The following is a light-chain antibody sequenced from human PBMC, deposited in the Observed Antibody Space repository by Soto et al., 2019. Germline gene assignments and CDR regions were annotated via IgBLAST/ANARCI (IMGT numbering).Light chain of an antibody. Sequence: QSALTHPPSASGSPGQSVTISCTGTSSDVGGYNYVSWYQQHPGKAPKLMIYEVSKRPSGVPDRFSGSKSGNTASLTVSGLQAEDEADYYCSSYAGSIYVVFGGGTQLTVL. CDR1: SSDVGGYNY. V-gene: IGLV2-8*01. CDR2: EVS. J-gene: IGLJ2*01. CDR3: SSYAGSIYVV.